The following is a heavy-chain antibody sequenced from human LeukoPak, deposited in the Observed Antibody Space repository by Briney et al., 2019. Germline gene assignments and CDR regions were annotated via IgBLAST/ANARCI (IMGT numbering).Heavy chain of an antibody. CDR2: ISGRSTTI. CDR3: ARDSGYSGNSGYFDY. CDR1: GFTFSDYY. J-gene: IGHJ4*02. V-gene: IGHV3-11*04. Sequence: GGSLRLSCAASGFTFSDYYMSWIRQAPGNGLEWVSYISGRSTTIYNADSVKGRFTISRDNAKNSLYLQMNSLRAEDTAVYYCARDSGYSGNSGYFDYWGQGTLVTVSS. D-gene: IGHD4-23*01.